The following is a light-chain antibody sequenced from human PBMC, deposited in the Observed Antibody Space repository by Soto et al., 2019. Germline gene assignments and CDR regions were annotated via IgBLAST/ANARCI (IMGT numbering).Light chain of an antibody. CDR1: QGVGSW. CDR2: ATS. V-gene: IGKV1-12*01. J-gene: IGKJ3*01. Sequence: IQMTQSPSSVSASVGDTVTMTCRASQGVGSWLAWYQQKPGKAPNLLIYATSSLQSGVPSRFSGSGSGTDFTLSISSLQPEDCATYFCQQTHSFPLTFGPGTKVDIQ. CDR3: QQTHSFPLT.